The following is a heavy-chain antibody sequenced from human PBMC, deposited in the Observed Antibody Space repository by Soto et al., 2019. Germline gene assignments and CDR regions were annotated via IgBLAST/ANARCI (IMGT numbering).Heavy chain of an antibody. J-gene: IGHJ3*02. CDR3: AIRPYDFWRGYYRGNDAFDI. CDR2: ISYDGSNT. V-gene: IGHV3-30*03. Sequence: QVQLVESGGGVVQPGRSLRLSCAASGFTFSSYGMHWVRQAPGKGLEWVAVISYDGSNTYYADSVKGRFTISRDNSKNTLYLQMNSLRAEDTAVYYCAIRPYDFWRGYYRGNDAFDIWGQGTMVTVSS. CDR1: GFTFSSYG. D-gene: IGHD3-3*01.